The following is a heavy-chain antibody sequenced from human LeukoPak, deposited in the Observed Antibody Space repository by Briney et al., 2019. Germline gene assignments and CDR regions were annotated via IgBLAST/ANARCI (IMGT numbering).Heavy chain of an antibody. J-gene: IGHJ4*02. V-gene: IGHV3-30*18. CDR1: GFTFSDYS. D-gene: IGHD3-22*01. CDR3: VKEVYHDSSAYSDY. Sequence: GGSLRLSCAASGFTFSDYSMNWVRQAPGKGLEWVAVISYDGSNKYYADSVEGRFTISRDNSKNTLYLQMNSLRAEDTAVYYCVKEVYHDSSAYSDYWGQGTLVTVSS. CDR2: ISYDGSNK.